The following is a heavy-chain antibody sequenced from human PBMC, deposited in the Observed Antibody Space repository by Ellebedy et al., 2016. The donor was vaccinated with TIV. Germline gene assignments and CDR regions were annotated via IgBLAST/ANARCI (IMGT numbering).Heavy chain of an antibody. V-gene: IGHV3-30*18. J-gene: IGHJ4*02. D-gene: IGHD1-7*01. CDR1: GFTFSNYA. Sequence: PGGSLRLSCAASGFTFSNYAMSWVRQAPGKGLEWVAVISYDGNKKNFADSVRGRFTISRNNSMNTLYLQMNSLRAEDTAVYYCAKPVNSPGNYRPYDYWGQGTLVTVSS. CDR2: ISYDGNKK. CDR3: AKPVNSPGNYRPYDY.